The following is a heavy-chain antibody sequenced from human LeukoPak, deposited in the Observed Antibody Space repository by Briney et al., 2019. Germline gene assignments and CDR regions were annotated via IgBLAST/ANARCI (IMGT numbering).Heavy chain of an antibody. CDR2: IIPIFGTA. D-gene: IGHD5-18*01. J-gene: IGHJ4*02. CDR1: GSTFSSYA. Sequence: ASVKVSCKASGSTFSSYAISWVRQAPGQGLEWMGGIIPIFGTANYAQKFQGRVTITADKSTSTAYMELSSLRSEDTAVYYCARSFPSGYSYGHDYWGQGTLVTVSS. CDR3: ARSFPSGYSYGHDY. V-gene: IGHV1-69*06.